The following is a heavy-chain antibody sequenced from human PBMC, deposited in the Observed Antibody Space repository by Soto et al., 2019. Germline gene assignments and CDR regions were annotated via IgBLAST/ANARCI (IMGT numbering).Heavy chain of an antibody. V-gene: IGHV4-30-4*01. CDR1: GGSISSDDSY. D-gene: IGHD5-12*01. Sequence: SETLSLTCTVSGGSISSDDSYWSWIRQPPGKGLERIGYIYYSGSTYYNPSLKSRVTISVDTSKNQFSLKLNSVTAADTAVYYCARDRGGYERIDYWGQGTLVTVSS. CDR2: IYYSGST. J-gene: IGHJ4*02. CDR3: ARDRGGYERIDY.